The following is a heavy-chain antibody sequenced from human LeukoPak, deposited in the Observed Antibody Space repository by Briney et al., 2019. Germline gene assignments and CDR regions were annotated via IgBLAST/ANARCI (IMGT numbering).Heavy chain of an antibody. CDR3: ARDTHVQLFDY. J-gene: IGHJ4*02. Sequence: PSETLSLTCTASGDSISSSRYYWGWIRQPPGKGLEWIGNIYYSGITYYNPSLKSRVTISVDTSKNQFSLKLSSVTAADTAVYYCARDTHVQLFDYWGQGTLVTVSS. V-gene: IGHV4-39*07. CDR2: IYYSGIT. CDR1: GDSISSSRYY. D-gene: IGHD2-21*01.